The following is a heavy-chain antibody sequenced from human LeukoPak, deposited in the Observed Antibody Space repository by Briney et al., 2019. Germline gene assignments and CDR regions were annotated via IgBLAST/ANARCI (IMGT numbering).Heavy chain of an antibody. CDR3: AQDRAWGAYAY. CDR2: SASTGRT. Sequence: GGSLRLSCAASGFTFSNYGMNWVRQAPGKGLEWVSGSASTGRTYYADSVKGRFTIYRDNSKNTLYLQMNSLRAEDTAIYHCAQDRAWGAYAYWGQGALVTVSS. D-gene: IGHD2-21*01. CDR1: GFTFSNYG. J-gene: IGHJ4*02. V-gene: IGHV3-23*01.